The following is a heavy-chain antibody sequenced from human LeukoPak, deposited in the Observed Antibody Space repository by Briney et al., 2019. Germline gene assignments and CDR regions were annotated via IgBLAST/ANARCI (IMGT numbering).Heavy chain of an antibody. CDR1: RFTFSSYD. Sequence: PGGSLRLSCAASRFTFSSYDIHCVRHAPGNGLEWVAFIRYVGRNKYYADSVRGRFIISRDNSTNTLYLQMNSVRAKDTSVYFCAKGSKAVLFTRDHYMDVWGKGTTVTVSS. CDR3: AKGSKAVLFTRDHYMDV. CDR2: IRYVGRNK. V-gene: IGHV3-30*02. D-gene: IGHD6-19*01. J-gene: IGHJ6*03.